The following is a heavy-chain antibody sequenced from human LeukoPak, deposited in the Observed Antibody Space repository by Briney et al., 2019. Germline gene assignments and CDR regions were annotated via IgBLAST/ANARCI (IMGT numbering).Heavy chain of an antibody. CDR3: VKLAGSNWNVLVFDY. D-gene: IGHD1-20*01. V-gene: IGHV3-23*01. Sequence: GGSLRLSCAVSGITLSNYGMSWVRQAPGKGLEWVAGISDSGGRTYYADSVKGRFTISRDNSKNTLYLQMNSLRAEDTAVYYCVKLAGSNWNVLVFDYWGQGTPVTVSS. CDR2: ISDSGGRT. CDR1: GITLSNYG. J-gene: IGHJ4*02.